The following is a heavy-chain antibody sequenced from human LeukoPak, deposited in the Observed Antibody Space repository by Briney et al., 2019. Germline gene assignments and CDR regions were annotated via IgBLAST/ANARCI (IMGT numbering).Heavy chain of an antibody. CDR2: ISYSACT. CDR1: GGSINSYY. D-gene: IGHD3-22*01. J-gene: IGHJ3*02. Sequence: SETLSLTCTVSGGSINSYYWSWIRQPPGEGLEWIGYISYSACTTYNPSLKSRVTISVDTSKNQFSLKLSTVTAADTAVYYCARDKRPIYFYNSGAPKGYAFDIWGQGTMVTVSS. CDR3: ARDKRPIYFYNSGAPKGYAFDI. V-gene: IGHV4-59*01.